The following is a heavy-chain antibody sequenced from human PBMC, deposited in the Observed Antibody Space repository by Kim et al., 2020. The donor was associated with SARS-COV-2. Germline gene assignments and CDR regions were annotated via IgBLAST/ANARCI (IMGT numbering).Heavy chain of an antibody. CDR2: IYYSGST. V-gene: IGHV4-30-4*01. D-gene: IGHD3-16*02. CDR1: GGSISSGDYY. CDR3: ARAIFYFTFGGVNVDALDI. J-gene: IGHJ3*02. Sequence: SETLSLTCTVSGGSISSGDYYWSWIRQPPGKGLEWIGYIYYSGSTYYNPSLKSRVTISVDTSKNQFSLKLSSVTAADTAVYYCARAIFYFTFGGVNVDALDIWGQGTMVTVSS.